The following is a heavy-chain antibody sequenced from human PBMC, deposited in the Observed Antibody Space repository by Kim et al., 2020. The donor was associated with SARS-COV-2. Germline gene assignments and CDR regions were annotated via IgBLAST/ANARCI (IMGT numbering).Heavy chain of an antibody. D-gene: IGHD3-10*01. CDR3: AGGPSLGGFDP. CDR2: IYYSGST. V-gene: IGHV4-59*01. J-gene: IGHJ5*02. CDR1: GGSISSYY. Sequence: SETLSLTCTVSGGSISSYYWSWIRQPPGKGLEWIGYIYYSGSTNYNPSLKSRVTISVDTSKNQFSLKLSSVTAADTAVYYCAGGPSLGGFDPWGQGTLVPVSS.